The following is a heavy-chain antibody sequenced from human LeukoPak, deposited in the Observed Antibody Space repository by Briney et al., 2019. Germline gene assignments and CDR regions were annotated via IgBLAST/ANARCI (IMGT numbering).Heavy chain of an antibody. CDR2: ITGASTYI. Sequence: GGSLRLSCAASGFTFTSYTMNWVRQSPGKGLEYVSSITGASTYIYYADSVKGRFTIPRDNAKNSLYLQMNSLRDEDTAVYYCARGGTHGDYVGYWGQGTLVTVSS. J-gene: IGHJ4*02. CDR3: ARGGTHGDYVGY. V-gene: IGHV3-21*04. D-gene: IGHD1-7*01. CDR1: GFTFTSYT.